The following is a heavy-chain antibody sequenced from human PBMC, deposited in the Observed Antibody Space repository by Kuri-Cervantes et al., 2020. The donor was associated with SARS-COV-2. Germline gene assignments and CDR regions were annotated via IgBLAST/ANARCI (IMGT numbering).Heavy chain of an antibody. D-gene: IGHD4-23*01. V-gene: IGHV3-11*01. J-gene: IGHJ3*02. CDR3: ARDPHRGVTDDDAFDI. CDR1: GFTFSDYY. CDR2: ISSSGSTI. Sequence: GGSLRLSCAASGFTFSDYYMSWIRQAPGKGLEWVSYISSSGSTIYYADSVKGRFTISRDNAKNSLYLQMNSLRAEDTAVYYCARDPHRGVTDDDAFDIWGQGTRVTVSS.